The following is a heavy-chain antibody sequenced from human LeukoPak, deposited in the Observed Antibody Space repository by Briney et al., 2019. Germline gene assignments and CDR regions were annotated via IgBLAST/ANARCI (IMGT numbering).Heavy chain of an antibody. CDR3: ARGERARGSSWFRDAFDI. J-gene: IGHJ3*02. CDR1: GYTFISYG. V-gene: IGHV1-18*01. CDR2: ISAYNGNT. Sequence: GASVKVSCKASGYTFISYGISWVRQAPGQGLEWMGWISAYNGNTNYAQKLQGRVTMTTDTSTSTAYMELRSLRSDGTAVYYCARGERARGSSWFRDAFDIWGQGTMVTVSS. D-gene: IGHD6-13*01.